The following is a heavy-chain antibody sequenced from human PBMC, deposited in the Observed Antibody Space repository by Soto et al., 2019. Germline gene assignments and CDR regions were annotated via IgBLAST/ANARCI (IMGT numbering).Heavy chain of an antibody. D-gene: IGHD3-3*01. CDR3: ARAHDFWGGRQQPIDS. V-gene: IGHV4-59*12. J-gene: IGHJ4*02. CDR1: GGSITSYH. Sequence: SETLSLTCVVSGGSITSYHWSWIRQFPGKGLEWIAYTAYTGITNYNPSLKSRVSIPVDTSKSQFSLKLSSVTAADTAVYYCARAHDFWGGRQQPIDSWGQGTLVTVSS. CDR2: TAYTGIT.